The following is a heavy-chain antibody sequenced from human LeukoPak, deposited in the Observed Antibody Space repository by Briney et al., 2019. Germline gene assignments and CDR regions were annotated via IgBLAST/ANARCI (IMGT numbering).Heavy chain of an antibody. D-gene: IGHD3-22*01. CDR2: IYQSGST. V-gene: IGHV4-38-2*01. Sequence: SETLSLTCAVSNYSISSGYYWGWIRQPPGKGLEWNGSIYQSGSTYYNPSLKSRVTISVDTSKNQFSLKLTSVTAADTAVYYCARGGLITMIVVVITPFDYWGQGTLVTVSS. J-gene: IGHJ4*02. CDR1: NYSISSGYY. CDR3: ARGGLITMIVVVITPFDY.